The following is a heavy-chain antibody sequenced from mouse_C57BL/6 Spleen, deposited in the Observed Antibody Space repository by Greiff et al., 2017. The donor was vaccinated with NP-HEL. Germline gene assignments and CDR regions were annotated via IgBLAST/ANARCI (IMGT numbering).Heavy chain of an antibody. D-gene: IGHD2-4*01. J-gene: IGHJ3*01. CDR3: AIYYDYDGAWFAY. V-gene: IGHV1-55*01. CDR1: GYTFTSYW. CDR2: IYPGSGST. Sequence: VQLKQPGAELVKPGASVKMSCKASGYTFTSYWITWVKQRPGQGLEWIGDIYPGSGSTNYNEKFKSKATLTVDTSSSTAYMQLSSLTSEDSAVYYCAIYYDYDGAWFAYWGQGTLVTVSA.